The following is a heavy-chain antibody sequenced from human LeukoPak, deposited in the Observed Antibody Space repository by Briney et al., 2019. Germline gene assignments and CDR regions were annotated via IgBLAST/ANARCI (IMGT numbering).Heavy chain of an antibody. CDR3: ARRSGSGYFAY. CDR2: VYYSGST. D-gene: IGHD6-13*01. V-gene: IGHV4-59*08. Sequence: SETLSLTCTVSGGSIDSYYWNWIRQPPGKGLEWLGYVYYSGSTNYSPSLRSRVTISVDTSKNQFSLWLSSVTAADTAIYYCARRSGSGYFAYWGQGTLATVSS. CDR1: GGSIDSYY. J-gene: IGHJ4*02.